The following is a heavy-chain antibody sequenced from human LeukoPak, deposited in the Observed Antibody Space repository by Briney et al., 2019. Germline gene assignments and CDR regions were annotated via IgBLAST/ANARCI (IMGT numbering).Heavy chain of an antibody. D-gene: IGHD3-22*01. CDR3: ARHASGFYSPFFDY. Sequence: SETLSLTCTVSGDSGSSYYGGWIRQFPGQGLDFIGFSYHTATTNYNPSLKSRVSMSIDMSKNALYLNLSSVTAAGTAIYYCARHASGFYSPFFDYWGRGALVTVSS. CDR1: GDSGSSYY. CDR2: SYHTATT. V-gene: IGHV4-59*08. J-gene: IGHJ4*02.